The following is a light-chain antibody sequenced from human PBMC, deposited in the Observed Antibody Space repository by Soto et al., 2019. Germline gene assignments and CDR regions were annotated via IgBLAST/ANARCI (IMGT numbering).Light chain of an antibody. V-gene: IGKV3-20*01. J-gene: IGKJ1*01. CDR2: GAS. CDR1: QSVTNNY. Sequence: EVVLTQSPGTLSLSPGERATLSCRASQSVTNNYLAWYQQRPGLAPRLIIYGASTRTAGIPDRFTGSVSGTDGTLTISRLEQEDGAVYYCQQYDSSTKTFGQGTKVDIK. CDR3: QQYDSSTKT.